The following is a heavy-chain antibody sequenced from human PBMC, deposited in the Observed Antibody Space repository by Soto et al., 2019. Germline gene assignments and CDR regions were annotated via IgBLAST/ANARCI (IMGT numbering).Heavy chain of an antibody. Sequence: PSETLSLTCTVSGGSISSSSYYWGWIRQPPGKGLEWIGSIYYSGSTYYNPSLKSRVTISVDTSKNQFSLKLSSVTAADTAVYYCARLGNYYDISGYYINWFDPWGQGTLVTVSS. CDR3: ARLGNYYDISGYYINWFDP. D-gene: IGHD3-22*01. CDR1: GGSISSSSYY. CDR2: IYYSGST. V-gene: IGHV4-39*01. J-gene: IGHJ5*02.